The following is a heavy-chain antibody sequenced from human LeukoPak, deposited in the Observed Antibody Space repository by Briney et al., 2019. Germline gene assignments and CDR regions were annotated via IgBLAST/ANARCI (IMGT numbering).Heavy chain of an antibody. J-gene: IGHJ4*02. Sequence: GGSLRLSCAASGFTFSSYGMHWVRQAPGKGLEWVAVIWYDGSNKYYADSVKGRFTISRDNSKNTLYLQMNSLRAEDTAVYYCARESIAVAGSFNTFDYWGQGTLVTVSS. CDR3: ARESIAVAGSFNTFDY. CDR2: IWYDGSNK. V-gene: IGHV3-33*01. CDR1: GFTFSSYG. D-gene: IGHD6-19*01.